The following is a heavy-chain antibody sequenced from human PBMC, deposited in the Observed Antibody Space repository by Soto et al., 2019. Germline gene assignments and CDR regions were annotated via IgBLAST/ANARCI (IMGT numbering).Heavy chain of an antibody. J-gene: IGHJ4*02. Sequence: GGSLRLSCAASGFTFSSYAMSWVRQAPGKGLGWVSAISGSGGSTYYADSVKGRFTISRDNSKNTLYLQMNSLRAEDTAVYYCAKDHLGYYDSRVYLDYWGQGTLVTVSS. CDR3: AKDHLGYYDSRVYLDY. V-gene: IGHV3-23*01. CDR2: ISGSGGST. D-gene: IGHD3-22*01. CDR1: GFTFSSYA.